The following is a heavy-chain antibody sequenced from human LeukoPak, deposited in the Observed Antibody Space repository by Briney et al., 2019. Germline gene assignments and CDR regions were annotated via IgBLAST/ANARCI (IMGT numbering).Heavy chain of an antibody. J-gene: IGHJ4*02. CDR1: GYTFTVYY. CDR3: ARDYDFWSGYYHFDY. D-gene: IGHD3-3*01. V-gene: IGHV1-2*02. Sequence: RASVKVSCKASGYTFTVYYMHWVRQAPGQGLEWMGWINPNSGGTNYAQKFQGRVTMTRDTSISTAYMELSRLRSDDTAVYYCARDYDFWSGYYHFDYWGQGTLVTVSS. CDR2: INPNSGGT.